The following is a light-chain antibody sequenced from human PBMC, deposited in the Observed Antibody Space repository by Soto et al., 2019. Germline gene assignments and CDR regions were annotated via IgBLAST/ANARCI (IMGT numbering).Light chain of an antibody. CDR3: QHFSSYPIT. J-gene: IGKJ4*01. V-gene: IGKV3-20*01. CDR2: DAS. Sequence: EFVLTQSPGTLSLSPGERATLSCRASQTVRNNYLAWYQQKPGQAPRLLIYDASSRATGIPDRFSGGGSGTDFTLTISRLEPEDFAVYYCQHFSSYPITFGGGTKLEIK. CDR1: QTVRNNY.